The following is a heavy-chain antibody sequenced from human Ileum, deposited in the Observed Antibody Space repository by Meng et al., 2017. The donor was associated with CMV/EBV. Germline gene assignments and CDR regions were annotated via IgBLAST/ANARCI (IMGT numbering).Heavy chain of an antibody. V-gene: IGHV3-23*01. Sequence: GESLKISCAASEFTFNTYGMSWVRQAPGKGLEWVSAISATGGHTYYADSVKGPFTLSRDNSKNILYLQMNNLRAEDTAIYYCARALGFGVVLPNYDAFDIWGQGTMVTVSS. CDR1: EFTFNTYG. D-gene: IGHD3-3*01. CDR3: ARALGFGVVLPNYDAFDI. CDR2: ISATGGHT. J-gene: IGHJ3*02.